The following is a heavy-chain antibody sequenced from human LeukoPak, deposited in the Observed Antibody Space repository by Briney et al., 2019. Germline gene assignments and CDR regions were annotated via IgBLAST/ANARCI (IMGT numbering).Heavy chain of an antibody. V-gene: IGHV4-34*01. CDR1: GGSFSGYF. CDR2: INHSGST. J-gene: IGHJ4*02. D-gene: IGHD3-22*01. CDR3: ARRPKDSSGYYYFDY. Sequence: PSETLSLTCAVYGGSFSGYFWTWIRQPPGKGLEWIGEINHSGSTNYNPSLKSRVTISVDTSKNQFSLKLTSVTAADTAVYYCARRPKDSSGYYYFDYWGQGTLVTVSS.